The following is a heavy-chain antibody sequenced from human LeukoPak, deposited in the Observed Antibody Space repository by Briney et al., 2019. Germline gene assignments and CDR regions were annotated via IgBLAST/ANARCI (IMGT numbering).Heavy chain of an antibody. Sequence: GGSLRLSCAASGFTVSSNYMNWVRQAPGKGLEWVSVIYSGGSTDYADSVKGRFTISRDNAKNSLYLQMNSLRAEDTAVYNCARIGYSSSSLDFWGRGTLVTVSS. J-gene: IGHJ4*02. D-gene: IGHD6-6*01. CDR1: GFTVSSNY. V-gene: IGHV3-53*01. CDR2: IYSGGST. CDR3: ARIGYSSSSLDF.